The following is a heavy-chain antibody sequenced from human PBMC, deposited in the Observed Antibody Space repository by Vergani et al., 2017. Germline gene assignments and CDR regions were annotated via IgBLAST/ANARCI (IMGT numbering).Heavy chain of an antibody. CDR2: ISLSGATK. V-gene: IGHV3-48*01. CDR1: GFMFNNYA. Sequence: EVSLMESGGDLVQPGGSLTVSCVGSGFMFNNYAMHWVRQAPGKGLGWVAYISLSGATKYYADSVAGRFTVSRDSVKNSVSLNMNSLRADDTAVYYCARPSYGSEYDSYYGLDVWGQGTTVIVSS. J-gene: IGHJ6*02. CDR3: ARPSYGSEYDSYYGLDV. D-gene: IGHD3-10*01.